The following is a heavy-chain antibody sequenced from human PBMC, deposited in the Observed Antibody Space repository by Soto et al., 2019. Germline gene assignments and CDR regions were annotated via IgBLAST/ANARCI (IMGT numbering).Heavy chain of an antibody. CDR2: IHYSGST. V-gene: IGHV4-30-4*02. D-gene: IGHD3-22*01. Sequence: SETLSLTCNVSGGSVRRGETYWSWIRQSPGNGLEWIGYIHYSGSTYYNPSLRSRVTISVDTSKNQFSLKLSSVTAADTAVYYCARALHYYDSSGPGALWGQGTLVTVSS. CDR1: GGSVRRGETY. CDR3: ARALHYYDSSGPGAL. J-gene: IGHJ4*02.